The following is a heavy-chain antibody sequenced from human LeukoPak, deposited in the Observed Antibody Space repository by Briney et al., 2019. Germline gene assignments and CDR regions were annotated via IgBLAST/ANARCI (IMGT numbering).Heavy chain of an antibody. V-gene: IGHV3-74*01. CDR2: INGDGSWT. CDR1: GNYW. Sequence: GGSLRLSCAASGNYWMHWVRQAPGKGLVWVSHINGDGSWTGYADSVKGRFTISKDNAKNMVYLHMNSLRVDDTAVYYCVSFYETYWGRGTLVTVSS. D-gene: IGHD2-2*01. J-gene: IGHJ4*02. CDR3: VSFYETY.